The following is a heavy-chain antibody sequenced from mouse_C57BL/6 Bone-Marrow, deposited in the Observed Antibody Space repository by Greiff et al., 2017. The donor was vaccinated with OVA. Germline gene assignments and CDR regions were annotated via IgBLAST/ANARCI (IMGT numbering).Heavy chain of an antibody. Sequence: QVQLQQSGAELMKPGASVKLSCKATGYTFTGYWIEWVKQRPGHGLEWIGEILPGSGSTNYNEKFKGKATFTADTSSNTAYMQLSSLTTEDSAIYYCARDGYYYGSSRTDYFDYWGQGTTLTVSS. D-gene: IGHD1-1*01. CDR2: ILPGSGST. V-gene: IGHV1-9*01. CDR1: GYTFTGYW. CDR3: ARDGYYYGSSRTDYFDY. J-gene: IGHJ2*01.